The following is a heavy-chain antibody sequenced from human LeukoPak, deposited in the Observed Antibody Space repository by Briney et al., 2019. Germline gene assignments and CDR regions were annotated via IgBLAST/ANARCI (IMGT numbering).Heavy chain of an antibody. J-gene: IGHJ5*02. Sequence: SETLSLTCAVSGASVSGYYWSWIRQPPGKELEWIGYFYSSGTTNYNPSLNNRVNISVDTSKNQFSLRLTSVTAADTAVYYCARVESSRDYYGPNWFDPWGQGTLVTVSS. CDR1: GASVSGYY. D-gene: IGHD3-10*01. CDR2: FYSSGTT. CDR3: ARVESSRDYYGPNWFDP. V-gene: IGHV4-59*08.